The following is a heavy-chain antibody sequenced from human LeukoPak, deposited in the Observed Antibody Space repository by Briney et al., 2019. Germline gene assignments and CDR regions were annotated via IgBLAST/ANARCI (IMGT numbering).Heavy chain of an antibody. CDR3: ARGGYSGGFDWFDP. Sequence: SGTLSLTCAVSGGSISTSTWWSWVRQPPGKGLEWIGEIYHSGTTNYNPSLKSRVTISVDKSKNQISLNLNSVTAADTAVYYCARGGYSGGFDWFDPWGQGTQVTVSS. J-gene: IGHJ5*02. V-gene: IGHV4-4*02. D-gene: IGHD6-19*01. CDR1: GGSISTSTW. CDR2: IYHSGTT.